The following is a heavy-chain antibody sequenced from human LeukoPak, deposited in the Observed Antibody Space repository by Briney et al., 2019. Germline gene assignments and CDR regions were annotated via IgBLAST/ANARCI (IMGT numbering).Heavy chain of an antibody. D-gene: IGHD5-24*01. CDR2: ISSSGSNI. J-gene: IGHJ4*02. Sequence: PGGSLRLSCAAFGFTFRTFEMNWVRQAPGKGLEWVSYISSSGSNIYYADSVKGRFTISRDNAKNSLYLQMNSLRVEDTAVYYCARADMATITIDYWGQGTLVTVSS. CDR1: GFTFRTFE. V-gene: IGHV3-48*03. CDR3: ARADMATITIDY.